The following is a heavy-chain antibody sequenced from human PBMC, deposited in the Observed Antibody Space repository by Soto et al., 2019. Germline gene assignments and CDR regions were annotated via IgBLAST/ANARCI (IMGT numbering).Heavy chain of an antibody. D-gene: IGHD3-16*02. Sequence: QVQLVQSGAEVKKPGSSVKVSCKASGDTDTNYVISWVRQATGQGLEWMGGIFPKFGTTYSAQKLQDRLTITPDESTSTVYMQLSSLRLDDTAVYYCEAEMTFGKLSVVWGQGTTVTVSS. J-gene: IGHJ6*02. V-gene: IGHV1-69*01. CDR3: EAEMTFGKLSVV. CDR2: IFPKFGTT. CDR1: GDTDTNYV.